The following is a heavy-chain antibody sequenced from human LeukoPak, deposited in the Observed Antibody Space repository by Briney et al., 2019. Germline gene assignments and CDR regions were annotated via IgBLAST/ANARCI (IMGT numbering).Heavy chain of an antibody. V-gene: IGHV4-59*12. Sequence: ETLSLTCTVSGGSISSYYWSWIRQPPGKGLDWIGYIYYIGSTNYNPSLKSRVTMSVDTSKKRFSLKLSSVTAADTAVYYCVTYYYGSSAPKRNYWGQGILVTVSS. CDR1: GGSISSYY. D-gene: IGHD3-22*01. J-gene: IGHJ4*02. CDR3: VTYYYGSSAPKRNY. CDR2: IYYIGST.